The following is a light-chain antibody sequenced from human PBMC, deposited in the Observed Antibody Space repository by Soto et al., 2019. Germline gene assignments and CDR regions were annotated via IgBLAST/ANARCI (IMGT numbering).Light chain of an antibody. J-gene: IGKJ2*01. CDR1: QSVRSSY. CDR2: GAS. Sequence: EIVLTQSPGTLSLSPGERATLSCRASQSVRSSYLAWYQQRPGQAPRLLIYGASSRATGIPDRFSGSGSGTDFTLTISRLEPEDFAVYYCQQYGSSPYTFGQGTKLGIK. CDR3: QQYGSSPYT. V-gene: IGKV3-20*01.